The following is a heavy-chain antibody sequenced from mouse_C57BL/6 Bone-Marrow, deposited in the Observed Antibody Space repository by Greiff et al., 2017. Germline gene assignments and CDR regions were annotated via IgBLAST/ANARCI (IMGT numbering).Heavy chain of an antibody. J-gene: IGHJ2*01. CDR2: INPNYGTT. V-gene: IGHV1-39*01. Sequence: EVQLQQSGPELVKPGASVKISCKASGYSFTDYNMNWVKQSNGKSLEWIGVINPNYGTTSYNQKFKGKATLTVEQSSSKAYMQLNSLTSEDSAVYYSARSHYNYGSTLFDYWGQGTTLTGSS. D-gene: IGHD1-1*01. CDR1: GYSFTDYN. CDR3: ARSHYNYGSTLFDY.